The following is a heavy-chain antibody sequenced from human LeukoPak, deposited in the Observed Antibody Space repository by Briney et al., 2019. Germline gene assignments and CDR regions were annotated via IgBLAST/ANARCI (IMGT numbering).Heavy chain of an antibody. Sequence: ASVKVSCKASGYTFTSYGISWVRQAPGQGLEWMGWISAYNGNTNYAQKLQGRVTMTTDTSTSTAYMELRSLRSDDTAVYYCARDEASRYCSSTSCPRYFDYWGQGTLVTVSS. D-gene: IGHD2-2*01. CDR1: GYTFTSYG. V-gene: IGHV1-18*01. CDR3: ARDEASRYCSSTSCPRYFDY. CDR2: ISAYNGNT. J-gene: IGHJ4*02.